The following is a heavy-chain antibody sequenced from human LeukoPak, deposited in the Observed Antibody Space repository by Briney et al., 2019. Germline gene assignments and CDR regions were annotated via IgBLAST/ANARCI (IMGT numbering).Heavy chain of an antibody. CDR3: ARGGSTGPHWFDP. J-gene: IGHJ5*02. CDR1: GYTFTSNY. CDR2: INPNGGST. Sequence: ASVKVSCKASGYTFTSNYMHCVRQAPGQGLEWMGIINPNGGSTNYAQKFQGRVTLTRDMSTSTVYMELSSLRSEDTAVYYCARGGSTGPHWFDPWGQGTLVTVSS. D-gene: IGHD2-8*02. V-gene: IGHV1-46*01.